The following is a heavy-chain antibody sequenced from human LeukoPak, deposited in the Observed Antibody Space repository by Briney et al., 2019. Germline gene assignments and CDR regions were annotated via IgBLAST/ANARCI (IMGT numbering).Heavy chain of an antibody. CDR1: GVTLSRYG. V-gene: IGHV3-64D*09. D-gene: IGHD3-22*01. CDR2: ISSIGGST. CDR3: VKATPGDSSGYYYPFRS. Sequence: GGSLRLSCAAPGVTLSRYGMHWVRQAPPKGLEYVSAISSIGGSTYYADSVKGRFTSSRDNSKNTLYLQMSSLRAEDTAVHYWVKATPGDSSGYYYPFRSWGQGSLVTVSS. J-gene: IGHJ5*02.